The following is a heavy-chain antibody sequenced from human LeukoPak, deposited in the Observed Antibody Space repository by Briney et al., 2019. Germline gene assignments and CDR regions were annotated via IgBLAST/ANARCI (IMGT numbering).Heavy chain of an antibody. V-gene: IGHV4-34*01. D-gene: IGHD6-6*01. CDR3: ASRQR. CDR1: GGSFSGYY. J-gene: IGHJ4*02. CDR2: INHTGYT. Sequence: SETLSLTCAVYGGSFSGYYWSWIRQPPGKGLEWIGEINHTGYTSHNPSLKSRVTMSVDTSKNQFSLNLTSVTAADTAVYYCASRQRWGQGTLVTVSS.